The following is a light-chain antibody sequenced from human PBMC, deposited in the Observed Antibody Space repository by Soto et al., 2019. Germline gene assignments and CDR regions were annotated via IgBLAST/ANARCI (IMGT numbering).Light chain of an antibody. CDR3: LQHNSYPRT. V-gene: IGKV3-15*01. CDR2: GAS. J-gene: IGKJ1*01. CDR1: QSIGNN. Sequence: EIVMTQSPDTLSVSPGEGATLSCRASQSIGNNLAWYQQKPGQAPRLLIHGASTRATGIPARFTGSGSGTEFTLTISSLQPEDFATYYCLQHNSYPRTFGQGTKVEIK.